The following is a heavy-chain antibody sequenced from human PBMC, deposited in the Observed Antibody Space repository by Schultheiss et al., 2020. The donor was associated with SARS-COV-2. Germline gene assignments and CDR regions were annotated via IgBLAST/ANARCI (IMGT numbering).Heavy chain of an antibody. CDR1: GFSLSNARMG. CDR2: IDWDDDK. Sequence: SGPTLVKPTETLTLTCTVSGFSLSNARMGVSWIRQPPGKALEWLARIDWDDDKFYSTSLKTRLTISKDTSKNQVVLTMTNMDPMDTATYYCARSRFGVVNYYFDYWGQGTLVTVSS. CDR3: ARSRFGVVNYYFDY. D-gene: IGHD3-3*01. V-gene: IGHV2-70*04. J-gene: IGHJ4*02.